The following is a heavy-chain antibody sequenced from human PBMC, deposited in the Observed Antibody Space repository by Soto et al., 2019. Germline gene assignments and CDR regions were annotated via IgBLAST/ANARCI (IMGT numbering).Heavy chain of an antibody. CDR1: GFTFSSYA. CDR2: ISYDGSNK. V-gene: IGHV3-30-3*01. Sequence: GGSLRLSCAASGFTFSSYAMHWVRQAPGKGLEWVAVISYDGSNKYYADSVKGRFTISRDNSKNTLYLQMNSLRAEDTAVYYCARVRIPTRPRVAGIPDAFDIWGQGTMVTVSS. D-gene: IGHD6-19*01. CDR3: ARVRIPTRPRVAGIPDAFDI. J-gene: IGHJ3*02.